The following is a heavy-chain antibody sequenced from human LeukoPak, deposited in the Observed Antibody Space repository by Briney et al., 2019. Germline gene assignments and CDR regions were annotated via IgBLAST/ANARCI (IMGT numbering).Heavy chain of an antibody. CDR2: ICPDGTVT. CDR3: VREFRSADY. CDR1: GFTFSTYC. V-gene: IGHV3-74*01. Sequence: PGGSLRLSCAASGFTFSTYCMHWVRHAPGKGPMWVSRICPDGTVTNYADSVKARFIISRDNGRNTVYLQMNSLRVEDTAVYYCVREFRSADYWGQGTLVTVSS. J-gene: IGHJ4*02.